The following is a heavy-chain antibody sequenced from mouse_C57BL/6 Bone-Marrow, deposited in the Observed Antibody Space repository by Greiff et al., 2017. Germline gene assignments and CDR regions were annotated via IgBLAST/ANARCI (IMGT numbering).Heavy chain of an antibody. J-gene: IGHJ1*03. CDR1: GFNIKNTY. CDR3: ASDYYGSSRSDV. Sequence: VHVKQSVAELVRPGASVKLSCTASGFNIKNTYMHWVKQRPEQGLEWIGRIDPANGNTKYAPKFQGKATITADTSSNTAYLQLSSLTSEDTAIXYCASDYYGSSRSDVWGTGTTVTVSS. V-gene: IGHV14-3*01. CDR2: IDPANGNT. D-gene: IGHD1-1*01.